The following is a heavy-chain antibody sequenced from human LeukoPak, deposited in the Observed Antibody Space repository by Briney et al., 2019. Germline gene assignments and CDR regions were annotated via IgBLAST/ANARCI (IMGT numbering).Heavy chain of an antibody. CDR2: TYYRSNWNY. D-gene: IGHD6-25*01. CDR3: AKGSSSLRLYGMDV. J-gene: IGHJ6*02. CDR1: EDSVSSKSVI. Sequence: SQTLSLTCAISEDSVSSKSVIWNWIRQSPSRGLEWLGRTYYRSNWNYDYAASVKSRITISSDTSKNQFSLQLDSVTPEDTAVYYCAKGSSSLRLYGMDVWGQGTTVTVSS. V-gene: IGHV6-1*01.